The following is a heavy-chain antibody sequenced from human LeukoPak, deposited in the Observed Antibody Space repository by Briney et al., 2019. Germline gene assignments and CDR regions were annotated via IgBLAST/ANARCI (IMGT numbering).Heavy chain of an antibody. J-gene: IGHJ5*02. Sequence: SETLSLTCTVSGGSISSYYWSWIRQPPGKGLEWIGYIYTSGSTDYNPSLKSRVTISVDTSKNQFSLKLSSVTAADTAVYYCARHGVGATPVRFHWFDPWGQGTLVTVSS. V-gene: IGHV4-4*09. CDR2: IYTSGST. CDR1: GGSISSYY. D-gene: IGHD1-26*01. CDR3: ARHGVGATPVRFHWFDP.